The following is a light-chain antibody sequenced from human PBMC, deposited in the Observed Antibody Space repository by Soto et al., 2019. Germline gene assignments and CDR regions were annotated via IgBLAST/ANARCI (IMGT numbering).Light chain of an antibody. J-gene: IGLJ1*01. CDR2: DSN. CDR3: GAWDDSLRLYV. CDR1: SSDVGYYDY. V-gene: IGLV2-8*01. Sequence: QSALTQPPSASGFPGQSVTISCTGTSSDVGYYDYVSWYQQHPGKAPKLVIYDSNKRPSGIPERFSASRSGTSATLGITGLQTGDEADYYCGAWDDSLRLYVFGPGTKLTVL.